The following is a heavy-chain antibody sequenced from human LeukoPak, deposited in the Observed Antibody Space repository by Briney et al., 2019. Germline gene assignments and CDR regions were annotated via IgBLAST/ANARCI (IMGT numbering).Heavy chain of an antibody. CDR1: GGSFSGYY. CDR2: INHSGST. CDR3: ARELYSSGYHDAFDI. D-gene: IGHD3-22*01. Sequence: SETLSLTSAVYGGSFSGYYWSWIRQPPGKGLEWIGEINHSGSTNYNPSLKSRVTISVDTSKNQFSLKLSSVTAADTAVYYCARELYSSGYHDAFDIWGQGTMVTVSS. V-gene: IGHV4-34*01. J-gene: IGHJ3*02.